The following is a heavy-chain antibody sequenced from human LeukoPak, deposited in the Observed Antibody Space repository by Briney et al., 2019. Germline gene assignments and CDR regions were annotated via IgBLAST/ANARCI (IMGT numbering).Heavy chain of an antibody. J-gene: IGHJ4*02. CDR2: GGST. D-gene: IGHD3-16*01. Sequence: GGSTSYAQKFQGRVTMTRDMSTSTVVMEANNLRSEDTAIYYCARDNEGGFDYWGQGTLVTVSS. CDR3: ARDNEGGFDY. V-gene: IGHV1-46*01.